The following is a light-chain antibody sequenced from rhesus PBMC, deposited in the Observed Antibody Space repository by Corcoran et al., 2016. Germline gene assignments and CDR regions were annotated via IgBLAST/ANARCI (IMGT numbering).Light chain of an antibody. CDR1: QGISSY. V-gene: IGKV1-28*02. CDR2: DAS. J-gene: IGKJ3*01. CDR3: LQHNSYPPT. Sequence: DIQMTQSPSSLSAPVGDTVTITCRASQGISSYLNWFQQKPGKAPKLLIYDASSLESGVPSRFSGSGAGTDFTLTIRSLQPEDFAIYYFLQHNSYPPTFGPGTKLDI.